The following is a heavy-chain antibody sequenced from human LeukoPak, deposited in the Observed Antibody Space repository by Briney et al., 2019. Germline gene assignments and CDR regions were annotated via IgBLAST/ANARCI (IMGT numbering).Heavy chain of an antibody. CDR3: AKSPIPLYSSGRSYIDD. D-gene: IGHD6-19*01. J-gene: IGHJ4*01. CDR1: GSTFTSSA. Sequence: GGSLRLSCVASGSTFTSSATSWVRQAPGKGRECLSVISGSRGHTNYADSVKGACTISRDNSKNTLYLQMNSPRAEDTAVYYSAKSPIPLYSSGRSYIDDWGQGTLVTVSS. CDR2: ISGSRGHT. V-gene: IGHV3-23*01.